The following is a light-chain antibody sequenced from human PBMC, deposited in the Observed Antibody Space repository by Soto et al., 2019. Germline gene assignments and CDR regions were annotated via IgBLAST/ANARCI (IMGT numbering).Light chain of an antibody. CDR1: SSDIAYYNY. J-gene: IGLJ1*01. CDR3: ISYSASSTPYV. Sequence: QSVLTQPASVSGSPGQSITISCTATSSDIAYYNYVSRYQHHPGKAPKLIIYEVYNRPSGVSNRFSGSKSGDTASLSISGLQAEDEADYYCISYSASSTPYVFGTGTKVTVL. V-gene: IGLV2-14*01. CDR2: EVY.